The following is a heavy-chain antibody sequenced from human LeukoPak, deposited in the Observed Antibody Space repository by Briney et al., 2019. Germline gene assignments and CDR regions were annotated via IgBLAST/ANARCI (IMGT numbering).Heavy chain of an antibody. J-gene: IGHJ3*02. CDR1: GGSISSYY. V-gene: IGHV4-59*01. D-gene: IGHD4-23*01. CDR2: IYYSGST. Sequence: SETLSLTCTVSGGSISSYYWSWIRQPPGKGLEWIGYIYYSGSTNYNPSLKSRVTISVDTSKNQFSLKLSSVTAADTAVYYCARERLDYGGNAQAFDIWGQGTMVTVSS. CDR3: ARERLDYGGNAQAFDI.